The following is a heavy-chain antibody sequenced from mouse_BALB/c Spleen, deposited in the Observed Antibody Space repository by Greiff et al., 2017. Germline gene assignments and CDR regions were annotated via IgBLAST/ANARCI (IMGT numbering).Heavy chain of an antibody. V-gene: IGHV5-4*02. CDR2: ISDGGSYT. CDR1: GFTFSDYY. Sequence: EVKLVESGGGLVKPGGSLKLSCAASGFTFSDYYMYWVRQTPEKRLEWVATISDGGSYTYYPDNVKGRFTISRDNAKNNLYLQMSSLKAEDTAMYYCARDGYYYGNYFFAYWGQGTLVTVSA. D-gene: IGHD2-1*01. J-gene: IGHJ3*01. CDR3: ARDGYYYGNYFFAY.